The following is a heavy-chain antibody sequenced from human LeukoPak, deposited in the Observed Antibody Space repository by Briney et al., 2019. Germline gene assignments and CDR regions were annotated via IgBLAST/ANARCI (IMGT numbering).Heavy chain of an antibody. V-gene: IGHV1-2*02. J-gene: IGHJ3*02. CDR3: ARVSGGGSPSYDAFDI. CDR2: INPNSGGT. D-gene: IGHD1-26*01. Sequence: ASVKVSCKASGYTFTGYYMHWVREAPGQGLEWMGWINPNSGGTYYAQKFQGRVTMTRDTSISTAYMELTRLRSDDTAVYYCARVSGGGSPSYDAFDIWGQGTLVTVSS. CDR1: GYTFTGYY.